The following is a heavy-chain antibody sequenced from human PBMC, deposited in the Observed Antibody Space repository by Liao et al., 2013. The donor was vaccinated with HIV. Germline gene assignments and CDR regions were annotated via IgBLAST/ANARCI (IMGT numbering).Heavy chain of an antibody. V-gene: IGHV4-61*02. D-gene: IGHD3-3*01. CDR3: ARDVSSGYYSWFDP. J-gene: IGHJ5*02. Sequence: QVQLQESGPGLVKPSQTLSLTCTVSGGSISSGGGYWSWIRQPAGKGLEWIGRVYSSGSSDYNPSLKSRVTISVDTPKNQFFLIMSSMTAADTAMYYCARDVSSGYYSWFDPWGQGILVTVSS. CDR1: GGSISSGGGY. CDR2: VYSSGSS.